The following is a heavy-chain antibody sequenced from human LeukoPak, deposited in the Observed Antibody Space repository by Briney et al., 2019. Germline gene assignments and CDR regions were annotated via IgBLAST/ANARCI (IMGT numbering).Heavy chain of an antibody. D-gene: IGHD6-6*01. V-gene: IGHV3-30*02. CDR3: AKGEYSSSPFDP. Sequence: GGSLRLSCAASGFMFSRSGMHWVRQAPGKGPEWVALIPEDGSNVYRDSVKGRFTIARDNSKNTLYLQMNSLRAEDTAVYYCAKGEYSSSPFDPWGQGTLVTVSS. CDR2: IPEDGSNV. J-gene: IGHJ5*02. CDR1: GFMFSRSG.